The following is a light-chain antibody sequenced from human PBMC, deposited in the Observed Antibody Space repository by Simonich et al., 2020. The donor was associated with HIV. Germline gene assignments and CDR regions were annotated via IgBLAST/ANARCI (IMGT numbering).Light chain of an antibody. J-gene: IGKJ1*01. CDR2: DAS. V-gene: IGKV3-11*01. Sequence: EIVLTQSPATLSLSPGERATRPCRASQSVSNYLAWYQQKPGQAPRLLINDASNRATGIPARFSGSGSGTDFTLTISSLEPEDFAVYYCQQRSNWPRTFGQGTKVEIK. CDR3: QQRSNWPRT. CDR1: QSVSNY.